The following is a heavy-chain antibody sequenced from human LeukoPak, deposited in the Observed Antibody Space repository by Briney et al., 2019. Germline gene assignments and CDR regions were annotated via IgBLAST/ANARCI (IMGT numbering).Heavy chain of an antibody. CDR2: INNDGSGT. J-gene: IGHJ4*02. CDR1: GFTFTNFW. CDR3: ARGNSFSYPD. Sequence: PGGSLRLSCAASGFTFTNFWMHWVRQAPGQGLVWVSRINNDGSGTSYADSVKGRFTISRDNAKNTLFLQMNSLRAEDTAVYYCARGNSFSYPDWGQGTLVTVSS. D-gene: IGHD3-16*02. V-gene: IGHV3-74*01.